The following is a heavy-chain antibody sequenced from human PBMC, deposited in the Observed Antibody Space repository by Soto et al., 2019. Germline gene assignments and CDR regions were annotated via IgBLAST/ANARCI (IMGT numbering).Heavy chain of an antibody. CDR3: SRAVETYDYVWGSDRDAY. V-gene: IGHV3-33*01. CDR1: GLTFSSYG. D-gene: IGHD3-16*02. CDR2: IWDDGSNK. Sequence: QVQLVESGGGVVQPGRSLRLSCAASGLTFSSYGMHWVRQAPGKGLVWVAVIWDDGSNKYYADSVKGRFTISRDNSKNTLYLQMNSLRAEDTAVYYCSRAVETYDYVWGSDRDAYWGQGTLVTVSS. J-gene: IGHJ4*02.